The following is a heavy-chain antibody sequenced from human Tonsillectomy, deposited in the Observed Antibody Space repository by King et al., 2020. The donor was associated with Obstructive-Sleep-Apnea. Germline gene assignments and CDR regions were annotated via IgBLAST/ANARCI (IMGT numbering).Heavy chain of an antibody. CDR3: ARALVFCRGDGCFRYYWFCDL. Sequence: VQLVESGGGLVQPGGSLRLSCAASGFTVSTNYMSWVRQAPGKGLEWVSLIYSGGSTNYADSVKGRFTISSDNSKNTLYLQMNTLRAEDTAVYFVARALVFCRGDGCFRYYWFCDLWRRGTLVPVSS. D-gene: IGHD2-15*01. CDR1: GFTVSTNY. CDR2: IYSGGST. J-gene: IGHJ2*01. V-gene: IGHV3-66*01.